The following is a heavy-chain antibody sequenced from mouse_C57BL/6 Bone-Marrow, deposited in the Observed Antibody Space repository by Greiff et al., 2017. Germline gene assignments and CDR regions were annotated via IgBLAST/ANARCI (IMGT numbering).Heavy chain of an antibody. D-gene: IGHD1-1*01. CDR1: GFTFSSYA. V-gene: IGHV5-4*01. J-gene: IGHJ4*01. Sequence: EVQLVESGGGLVKPGGSLKLSCAASGFTFSSYAMSWVRQTPEKRLEWVATISDGGSYTYYPDNVKGRFTISRDNAKNNLYLQMSHLKSEDTAMYYCARNITPGAMDYWGQGTSVTVSS. CDR3: ARNITPGAMDY. CDR2: ISDGGSYT.